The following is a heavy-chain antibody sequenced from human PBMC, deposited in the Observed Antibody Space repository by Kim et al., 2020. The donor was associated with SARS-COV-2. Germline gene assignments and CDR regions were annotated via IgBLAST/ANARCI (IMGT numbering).Heavy chain of an antibody. Sequence: ASVKVSCKASGYTFTGYYMHWVRQAPGQGLEWMGWINPNSGGTNYAQKFQGRVTKTRDTSISTAYMELSRLRSDDTAVYYCAREPGITMIVVVTRNDAFDIWGHGTMVTVSS. D-gene: IGHD3-22*01. CDR3: AREPGITMIVVVTRNDAFDI. CDR1: GYTFTGYY. V-gene: IGHV1-2*02. J-gene: IGHJ3*02. CDR2: INPNSGGT.